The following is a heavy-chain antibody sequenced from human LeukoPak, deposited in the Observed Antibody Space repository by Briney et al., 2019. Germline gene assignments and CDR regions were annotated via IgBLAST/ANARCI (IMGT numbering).Heavy chain of an antibody. V-gene: IGHV4-4*07. CDR1: GGSISSYY. CDR3: ARSITIFGVVIPRDYYMDV. J-gene: IGHJ6*03. Sequence: PSETLSLTCTVSGGSISSYYWSWSRQPAGKGLEWIGRIYTSGSTNYNPSLKSRVTMSVDTSKNQFSLKLSSVTAADTAVYYCARSITIFGVVIPRDYYMDVWGKGTTVTVSS. D-gene: IGHD3-3*01. CDR2: IYTSGST.